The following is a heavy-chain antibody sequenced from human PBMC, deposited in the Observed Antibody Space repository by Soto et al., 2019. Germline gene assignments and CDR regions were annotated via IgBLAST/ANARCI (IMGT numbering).Heavy chain of an antibody. CDR3: ARDVAAHPLYWYFDL. CDR1: GGSFSGYY. D-gene: IGHD6-6*01. CDR2: INHSGST. J-gene: IGHJ2*01. Sequence: SETLSLTCAVYGGSFSGYYWSWIRQPPGKGLEWIGEINHSGSTNYNPSLKSRVTISVDTSKNQFSLKLSSVTAADTAVYYCARDVAAHPLYWYFDLWGRGTLVTVSS. V-gene: IGHV4-34*01.